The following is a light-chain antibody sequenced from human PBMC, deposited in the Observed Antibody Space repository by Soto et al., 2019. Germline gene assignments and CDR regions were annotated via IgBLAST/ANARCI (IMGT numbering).Light chain of an antibody. CDR3: QPGFRTLLT. Sequence: DIQMTQSPSSLSASVGDRVTITCRASQSISSYLNWYQQKPGKAPKLLIYAASSLQSGVPSRFSGSGSGTDFTLTISSLQPEDFATYSCQPGFRTLLTFGG. J-gene: IGKJ4*01. CDR2: AAS. CDR1: QSISSY. V-gene: IGKV1-39*01.